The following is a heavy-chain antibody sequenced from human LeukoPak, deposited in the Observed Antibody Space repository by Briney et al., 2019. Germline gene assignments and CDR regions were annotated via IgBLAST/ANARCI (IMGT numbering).Heavy chain of an antibody. V-gene: IGHV3-30*04. Sequence: GESLRLSCAASGFTFSSYVMHWVRQAPGKGLEWVAIISYDGSNEYYADSVKGRFTISRDNSKNSLYLQMNSLRAEDTAVYYCASTPPIEFDPWGQGTLVTVSS. CDR2: ISYDGSNE. D-gene: IGHD1-26*01. CDR3: ASTPPIEFDP. J-gene: IGHJ5*02. CDR1: GFTFSSYV.